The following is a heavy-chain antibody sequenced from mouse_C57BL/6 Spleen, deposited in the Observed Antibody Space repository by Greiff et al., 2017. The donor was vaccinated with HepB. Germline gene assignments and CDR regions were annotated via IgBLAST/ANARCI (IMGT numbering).Heavy chain of an antibody. J-gene: IGHJ4*01. CDR2: INHGSGGT. CDR1: GYAFTNYL. Sequence: VQLQQSGAELVRPGTSVKVSCKASGYAFTNYLIEWVKQRPGQGLEWIGVINHGSGGTNYNEKFKGKATLTADKSSSTAYMQLSSLTSEDSAVYFCARRGTGNYAMDYWGQGTSVTVSS. D-gene: IGHD2-14*01. CDR3: ARRGTGNYAMDY. V-gene: IGHV1-54*01.